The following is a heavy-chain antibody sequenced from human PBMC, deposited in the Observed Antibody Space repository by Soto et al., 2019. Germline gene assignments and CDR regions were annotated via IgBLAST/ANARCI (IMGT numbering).Heavy chain of an antibody. J-gene: IGHJ4*02. CDR3: AKGTEYGVVLMSTFDY. V-gene: IGHV3-21*04. D-gene: IGHD3-3*01. Sequence: GGSLRLSCAASGFSFSTNSMNWVRQAPGKGLEWVSSISSSSSYIFYADSMKGRFTISRDDAKNSLYLQMNNLRVEDTALYFCAKGTEYGVVLMSTFDYWGQGSLVTVSS. CDR2: ISSSSSYI. CDR1: GFSFSTNS.